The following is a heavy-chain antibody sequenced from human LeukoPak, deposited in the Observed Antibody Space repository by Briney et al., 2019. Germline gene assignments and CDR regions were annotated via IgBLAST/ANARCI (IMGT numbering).Heavy chain of an antibody. CDR1: GFTFSSYW. CDR2: TNTDGSST. J-gene: IGHJ6*02. CDR3: AREGINGMDV. D-gene: IGHD3-10*01. Sequence: GGSLRLSCAASGFTFSSYWMHWVRQAPGKGLVWVSGTNTDGSSTMYADSVKGRFTISRDNAKNSLYLQMNSLRDEDTAVYYCAREGINGMDVWGQGTTVTVSS. V-gene: IGHV3-74*03.